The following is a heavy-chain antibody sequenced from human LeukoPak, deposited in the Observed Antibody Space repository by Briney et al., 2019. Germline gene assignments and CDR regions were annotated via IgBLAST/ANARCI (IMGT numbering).Heavy chain of an antibody. D-gene: IGHD2-2*02. Sequence: GASVKVSCKASGYTFTSYGISWVRQAPGQGLEWMGWISAYNGNTNYAQKLQGRVTMTTDTSTSTAYMDLRSLRSDDTAVYYCARDVVVVPAAIGPWYFDLWGRGTLVTVSS. V-gene: IGHV1-18*01. J-gene: IGHJ2*01. CDR2: ISAYNGNT. CDR1: GYTFTSYG. CDR3: ARDVVVVPAAIGPWYFDL.